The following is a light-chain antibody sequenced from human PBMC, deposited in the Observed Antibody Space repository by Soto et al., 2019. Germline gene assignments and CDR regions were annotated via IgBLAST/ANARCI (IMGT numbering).Light chain of an antibody. CDR1: QSISSY. V-gene: IGKV1-39*01. Sequence: DIQMTQSPSSLSASVGDRVTITCRASQSISSYLNWYQQKPGKAPKFLIYAASSLQSGVPSRFSGSGSGTDFTLTISSLQPEDFATYYCQQYTNTNNPWMFGQGTKVEI. CDR2: AAS. CDR3: QQYTNTNNPWM. J-gene: IGKJ1*01.